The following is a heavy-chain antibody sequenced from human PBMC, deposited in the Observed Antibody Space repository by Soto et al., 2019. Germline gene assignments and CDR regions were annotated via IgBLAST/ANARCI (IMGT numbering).Heavy chain of an antibody. V-gene: IGHV3-48*02. CDR3: ARDQDFWSGPESYYYYGMDV. CDR2: ISSSSSTI. D-gene: IGHD3-3*01. CDR1: GFTFSGYS. Sequence: GGSLRLSCAASGFTFSGYSMNWVRQAPGKGLEWVSYISSSSSTIYYADSVKGRFTISRDNAKNSLYLQMNSLRDEDTAVYYCARDQDFWSGPESYYYYGMDVWGQGTTVTVSS. J-gene: IGHJ6*02.